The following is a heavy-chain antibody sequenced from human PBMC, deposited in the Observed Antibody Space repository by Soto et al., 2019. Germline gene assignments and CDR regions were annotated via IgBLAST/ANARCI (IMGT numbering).Heavy chain of an antibody. Sequence: QVQLQESGPGLVKPSETLSLTCTVSGGSISSYYWSWIRQPPGKGLEWIGYIYYSGSTNYNPSLNRRVTISVDTSKNQFSLKLRSVTAADTAVYYCARDVYSYGSYYYYGMDVWGQGTTVTVSS. D-gene: IGHD5-18*01. V-gene: IGHV4-59*01. CDR2: IYYSGST. CDR1: GGSISSYY. CDR3: ARDVYSYGSYYYYGMDV. J-gene: IGHJ6*02.